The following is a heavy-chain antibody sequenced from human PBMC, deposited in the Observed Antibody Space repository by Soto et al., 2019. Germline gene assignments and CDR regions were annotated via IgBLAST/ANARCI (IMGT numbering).Heavy chain of an antibody. CDR3: ARELQGLYYFDY. D-gene: IGHD2-15*01. CDR2: INAGNGNT. J-gene: IGHJ4*02. V-gene: IGHV1-3*01. CDR1: GYTFISYA. Sequence: KVSCKASGYTFISYAIHWVRQAPGQRLEWMGWINAGNGNTKYSQKFQGRVTITRDTSASTAYMELTSLRSEDTAVYYCARELQGLYYFDYWGQGTLVTVSS.